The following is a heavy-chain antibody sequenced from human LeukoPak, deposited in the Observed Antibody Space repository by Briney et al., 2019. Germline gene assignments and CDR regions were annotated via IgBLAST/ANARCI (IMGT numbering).Heavy chain of an antibody. Sequence: GASVKVSCQASGGTFSSYATSWVRQAPGQGLEWMGGIIPIFGTANYTQKFQGRVTITTDESTSTAYMELSSLRSEDTAVYYCARNRLGQRANNWFDPWGQGTLVTVSS. CDR2: IIPIFGTA. V-gene: IGHV1-69*05. CDR3: ARNRLGQRANNWFDP. D-gene: IGHD7-27*01. CDR1: GGTFSSYA. J-gene: IGHJ5*02.